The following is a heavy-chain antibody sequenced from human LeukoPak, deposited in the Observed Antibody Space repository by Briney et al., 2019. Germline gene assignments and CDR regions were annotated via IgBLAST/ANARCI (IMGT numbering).Heavy chain of an antibody. Sequence: GGSLRLSCTASGFTFSHYWMNWVRQAPGKGLEWVSYISSRGTTIYDADSVKGRFTISRDNAKNSLNLQMNSLRAEDTAIYYCARAHYYDSSALDYWGQGTLVTVSS. J-gene: IGHJ4*02. V-gene: IGHV3-48*04. CDR2: ISSRGTTI. CDR1: GFTFSHYW. D-gene: IGHD3-22*01. CDR3: ARAHYYDSSALDY.